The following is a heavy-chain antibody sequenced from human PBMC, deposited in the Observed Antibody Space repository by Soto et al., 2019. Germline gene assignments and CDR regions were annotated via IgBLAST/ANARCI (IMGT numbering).Heavy chain of an antibody. D-gene: IGHD3-22*01. J-gene: IGHJ6*02. CDR3: AHSLDSSGYYDYYYYGMDV. CDR1: GFSLSTSGVG. Sequence: QITLKESGPTLVKPTQTLTLTCTFSGFSLSTSGVGVGWIRQPPGKALEWLALIYWDDDKRYSPSLKSRLTITKDTSKNQVVLTMTNMDPVDTATSYCAHSLDSSGYYDYYYYGMDVWGQGTTVTVSS. CDR2: IYWDDDK. V-gene: IGHV2-5*02.